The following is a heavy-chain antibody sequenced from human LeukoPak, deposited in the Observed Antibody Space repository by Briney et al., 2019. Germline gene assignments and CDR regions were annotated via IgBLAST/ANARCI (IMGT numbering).Heavy chain of an antibody. CDR2: ISGSGGST. CDR1: GFTFSSYG. CDR3: AKAKAVAGGVDY. Sequence: PGGSLRLSCAASGFTFSSYGMSWVRQAPGKGLEWVSAISGSGGSTYYADSVKGRFTISRDNAKNSLYLQMNSLRAEDTAVYYCAKAKAVAGGVDYWGQGTLVTVSS. V-gene: IGHV3-23*01. D-gene: IGHD6-19*01. J-gene: IGHJ4*02.